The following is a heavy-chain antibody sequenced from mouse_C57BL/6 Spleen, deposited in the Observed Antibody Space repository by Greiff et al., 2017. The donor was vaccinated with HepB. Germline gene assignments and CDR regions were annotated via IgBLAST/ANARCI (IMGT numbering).Heavy chain of an antibody. D-gene: IGHD2-12*01. CDR3: ARPAYYSLFDY. V-gene: IGHV1-64*01. CDR2: IHPNSGST. Sequence: QVQLQQPGAELVKPGASVKLSCKASGYTFTSYWMHWVKQRPGQGLEWIGMIHPNSGSTNYNEKFKSKATLTVDKSSSTAYMQLSSLTSEDSAVYYCARPAYYSLFDYWGQGTTLTVSS. CDR1: GYTFTSYW. J-gene: IGHJ2*01.